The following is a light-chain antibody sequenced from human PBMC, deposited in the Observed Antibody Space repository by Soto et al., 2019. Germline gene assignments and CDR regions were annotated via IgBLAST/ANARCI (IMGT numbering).Light chain of an antibody. J-gene: IGKJ1*01. CDR1: QSISKS. V-gene: IGKV1-5*01. Sequence: DIQLTQSPSTLSASVGDRVTITCRASQSISKSLAWYQQRPGIAPKLLIYDASILHSAVPSSISGSGSGTDFTLTTSSLQPDDFATYYCQQYNGDSRTFGQGTKVEIK. CDR2: DAS. CDR3: QQYNGDSRT.